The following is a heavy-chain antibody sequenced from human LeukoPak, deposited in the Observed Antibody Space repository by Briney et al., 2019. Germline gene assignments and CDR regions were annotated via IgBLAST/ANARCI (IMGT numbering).Heavy chain of an antibody. D-gene: IGHD3/OR15-3a*01. CDR1: QFTFSNYW. V-gene: IGHV3-7*01. Sequence: GGSLRLSCEASQFTFSNYWMSWVRQAPGKGLEWVANIKQDGSEKYYVDFVKGRFTISRDNAKNSLYLQMNSLRAEDTAVYYCAREDFDSWTGYFRFRGATWFDPWGQGTLVTVSS. CDR3: AREDFDSWTGYFRFRGATWFDP. J-gene: IGHJ5*02. CDR2: IKQDGSEK.